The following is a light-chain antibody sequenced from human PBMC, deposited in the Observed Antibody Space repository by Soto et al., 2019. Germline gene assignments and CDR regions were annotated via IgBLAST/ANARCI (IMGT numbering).Light chain of an antibody. CDR3: SSYTSTNTQV. V-gene: IGLV2-14*01. Sequence: QSFLTQPASVSGSPGQSISISCTGTSSDVGGYKYVSWYQQHPGKAPKLLIYEVSNRPSGVSNRFSGSKSGNTASVTISGLQAEDEADYYCSSYTSTNTQVFGTGTKSPS. J-gene: IGLJ1*01. CDR1: SSDVGGYKY. CDR2: EVS.